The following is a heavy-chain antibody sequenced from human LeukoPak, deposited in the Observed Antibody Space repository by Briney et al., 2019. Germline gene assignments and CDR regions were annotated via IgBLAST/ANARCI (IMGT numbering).Heavy chain of an antibody. CDR1: GFTFSNFA. D-gene: IGHD5-24*01. CDR2: INGRGDET. Sequence: PGGSLRLSCAASGFTFSNFAMNWVRQAPGKGLEWVSGINGRGDETFYADSVKGRFTISRDNSKYMVYMQMTSLRTEDTAIYSCANRIRDGYNTPIDFWGQGTLVTVSS. J-gene: IGHJ4*02. CDR3: ANRIRDGYNTPIDF. V-gene: IGHV3-23*01.